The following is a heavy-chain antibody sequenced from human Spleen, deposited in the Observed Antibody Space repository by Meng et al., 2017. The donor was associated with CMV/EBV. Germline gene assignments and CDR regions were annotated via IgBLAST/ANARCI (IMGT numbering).Heavy chain of an antibody. CDR1: GYTFINYG. CDR2: INIDSGET. CDR3: ARRPGYDHHDY. Sequence: ASVKVSCKASGYTFINYGISWVRQAPGQGLEWMGWINIDSGETNYAQKVQGRVTMTTDTSTSTAYMELRNLTSDDTAVYYCARRPGYDHHDYWGQGTLVTVSS. J-gene: IGHJ4*02. D-gene: IGHD2-15*01. V-gene: IGHV1-18*01.